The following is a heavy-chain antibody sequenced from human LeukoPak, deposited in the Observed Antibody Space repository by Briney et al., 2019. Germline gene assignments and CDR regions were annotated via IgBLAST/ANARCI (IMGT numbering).Heavy chain of an antibody. D-gene: IGHD1-14*01. CDR3: ARSSGAGDAFDI. CDR2: IIPIFGTA. J-gene: IGHJ3*02. Sequence: GASVKVSCKASGGTFSSYAISWVRQAPGQGLEWMGGIIPIFGTANYAQKFQGRVTITADESTSTAYMELSSLRSEDTAVYYCARSSGAGDAFDIWGQGTMVTASS. CDR1: GGTFSSYA. V-gene: IGHV1-69*13.